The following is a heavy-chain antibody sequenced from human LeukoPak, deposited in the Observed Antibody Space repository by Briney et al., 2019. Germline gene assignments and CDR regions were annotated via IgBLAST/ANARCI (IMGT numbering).Heavy chain of an antibody. CDR1: GFTFSSYW. CDR2: IKQDGSEK. D-gene: IGHD1-20*01. J-gene: IGHJ4*02. CDR3: AKTPPQRITGTYYFDY. Sequence: GGSLRLSCAASGFTFSSYWMSWVRQAPGKGLEWVANIKQDGSEKYYVDSVKGRFTISRDNAKNSLYLQMNSLRSEDTAVYYCAKTPPQRITGTYYFDYWGQGTLVTVSS. V-gene: IGHV3-7*03.